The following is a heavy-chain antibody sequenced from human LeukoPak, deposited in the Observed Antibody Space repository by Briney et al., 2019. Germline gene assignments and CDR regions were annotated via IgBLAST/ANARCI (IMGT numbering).Heavy chain of an antibody. V-gene: IGHV3-48*04. CDR2: ISSSGSTI. J-gene: IGHJ4*02. D-gene: IGHD5-18*01. CDR3: ARGQLYSYGTIVDY. Sequence: GGSLRLSCAASGFTFSSYSMNWVRQAPGKGLEWVSYISSSGSTIYYADSVKGRFTISRDNAKNSLYLQMNSLRAEDTAVYYCARGQLYSYGTIVDYWGQGTLVTVSS. CDR1: GFTFSSYS.